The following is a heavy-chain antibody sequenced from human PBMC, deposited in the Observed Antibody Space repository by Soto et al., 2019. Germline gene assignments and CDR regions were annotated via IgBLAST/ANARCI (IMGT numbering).Heavy chain of an antibody. CDR1: GFTFSSYG. Sequence: QVQLVESGGGVVQPGRSLRLSCAASGFTFSSYGMHWVRQAPGKGLEWVAVIWYDGSNKYYADSVKGRFTISRDNSKNTLYLQMNSLRAEDTAVYYCARGRPHYDILPGYGDYWGQGTLVTVSS. CDR3: ARGRPHYDILPGYGDY. D-gene: IGHD3-9*01. CDR2: IWYDGSNK. V-gene: IGHV3-33*01. J-gene: IGHJ4*02.